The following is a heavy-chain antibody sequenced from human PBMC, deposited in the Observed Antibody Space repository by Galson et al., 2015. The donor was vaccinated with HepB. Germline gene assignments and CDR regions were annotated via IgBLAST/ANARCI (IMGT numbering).Heavy chain of an antibody. Sequence: QSGAEVKKPGESLKISCKGSGFSFTTHWIGWVRQMPGKGLEWMGVIYPGDSDTRYSPSFQGQVTLSADKSRSTAYLQWNSLKASDSAMYYCARRAASGSYLYYFDYWGQGTLVTVSS. D-gene: IGHD3-10*01. V-gene: IGHV5-51*03. CDR2: IYPGDSDT. CDR3: ARRAASGSYLYYFDY. J-gene: IGHJ4*02. CDR1: GFSFTTHW.